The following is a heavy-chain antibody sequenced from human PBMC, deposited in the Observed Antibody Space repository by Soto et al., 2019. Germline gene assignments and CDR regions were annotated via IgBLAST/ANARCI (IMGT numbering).Heavy chain of an antibody. CDR3: AHPRGYGVFDAVDI. V-gene: IGHV3-23*01. D-gene: IGHD4-17*01. J-gene: IGHJ3*02. CDR1: GFFFSTYA. CDR2: ISSSGDSA. Sequence: PGGSLRLSCAASGFFFSTYAMNWVRQAPGKGLEWVSAISSSGDSACYAESVRGRFTISRDNSINTLYLQMRSLRPEDTAVYYCAHPRGYGVFDAVDIWGQGTMVTVSS.